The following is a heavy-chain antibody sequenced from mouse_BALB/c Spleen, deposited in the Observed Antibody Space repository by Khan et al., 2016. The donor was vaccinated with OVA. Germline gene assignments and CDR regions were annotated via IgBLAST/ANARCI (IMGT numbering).Heavy chain of an antibody. J-gene: IGHJ2*01. CDR1: GYTFSDYF. D-gene: IGHD2-2*01. Sequence: VQLQESGAELARPGASVKLSCKASGYTFSDYFINWVKQRTGQGLEWLGEIYPGGRNIFSNEKFKGKATLTADKSSSTAYMQLSILTSEDSAVYFCARNYGNDNYFDYWGQGTTLIVSS. V-gene: IGHV1-81*01. CDR3: ARNYGNDNYFDY. CDR2: IYPGGRNI.